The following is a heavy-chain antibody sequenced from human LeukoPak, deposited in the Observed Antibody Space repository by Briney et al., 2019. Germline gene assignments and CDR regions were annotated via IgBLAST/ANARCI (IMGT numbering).Heavy chain of an antibody. CDR2: IIPIFGTA. D-gene: IGHD3-22*01. CDR1: GGTFSSYA. CDR3: ARGLHDSSGCPDS. V-gene: IGHV1-69*13. J-gene: IGHJ4*02. Sequence: SVKVSCKASGGTFSSYAISWVRQAPGQGLEWMGGIIPIFGTANYAQKFQGRVTITADESTSTAYMELSSLRSEDTAVYYCARGLHDSSGCPDSWGQGTLVTVSS.